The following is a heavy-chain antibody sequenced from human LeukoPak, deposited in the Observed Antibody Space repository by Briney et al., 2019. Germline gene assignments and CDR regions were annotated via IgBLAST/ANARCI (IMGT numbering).Heavy chain of an antibody. CDR3: ARAAPVVNDAFDI. D-gene: IGHD2-15*01. V-gene: IGHV4-61*02. CDR1: GGSINSGSYY. CDR2: IDTSGTT. Sequence: PSESLSLTCTVSGGSINSGSYYWSWIREPAGKGPEWIGRIDTSGTTSYNPSLKSRVTISVDTSKNQFSLKLGSVTAADTAVYYCARAAPVVNDAFDIWGQGTTVTVSS. J-gene: IGHJ3*02.